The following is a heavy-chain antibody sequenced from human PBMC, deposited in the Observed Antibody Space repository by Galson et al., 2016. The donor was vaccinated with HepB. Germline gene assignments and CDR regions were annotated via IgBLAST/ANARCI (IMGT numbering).Heavy chain of an antibody. D-gene: IGHD6-13*01. Sequence: SLRLSCAASGFAFDDYWMSWVRQGPVKGLEWVANIHKDGNTKAYVGSVQGRLTISRDNAERSVSLQMDGLRPEDMAVYYCVRAVRTDYSGSWWDSWGQGTLVTVSS. V-gene: IGHV3-7*03. J-gene: IGHJ5*01. CDR1: GFAFDDYW. CDR3: VRAVRTDYSGSWWDS. CDR2: IHKDGNTK.